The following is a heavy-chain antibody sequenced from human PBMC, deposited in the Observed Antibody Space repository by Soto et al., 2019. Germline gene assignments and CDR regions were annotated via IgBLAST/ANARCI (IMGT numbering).Heavy chain of an antibody. CDR1: GGSLSGHS. CDR2: INHSGRV. D-gene: IGHD3-22*01. V-gene: IGHV4-34*01. J-gene: IGHJ5*01. Sequence: LSLTCAVYGGSLSGHSWTWIRQSPGKGLEWIGDINHSGRVNYSPSLKSRVTISLDTPKNQFSLTLSAVTAADTAMYYCSTRAYDTKRYYRFDPWGQGTLVTVSS. CDR3: STRAYDTKRYYRFDP.